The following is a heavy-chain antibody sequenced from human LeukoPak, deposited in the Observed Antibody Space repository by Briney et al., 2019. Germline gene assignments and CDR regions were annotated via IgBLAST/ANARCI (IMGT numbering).Heavy chain of an antibody. J-gene: IGHJ3*02. D-gene: IGHD3-22*01. V-gene: IGHV4-59*01. CDR3: ARDYDSSGYDAFDI. CDR2: IYYSGST. CDR1: GGSISSYY. Sequence: SETLSLTCTVSGGSISSYYWSWIRQPPGKGLEWIGYIYYSGSTIYNPSLKSRVTISVDTSKNQFSLKLSSVTAADTAVYYCARDYDSSGYDAFDIWGQGTMVTVSS.